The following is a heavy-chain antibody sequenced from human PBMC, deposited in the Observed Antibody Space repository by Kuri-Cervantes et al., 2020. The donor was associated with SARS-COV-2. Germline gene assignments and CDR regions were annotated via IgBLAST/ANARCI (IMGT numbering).Heavy chain of an antibody. CDR2: IRRNGGRT. V-gene: IGHV3-64D*08. J-gene: IGHJ3*02. D-gene: IGHD3-3*02. CDR3: VKDPKGFGVSFLVAAFDI. Sequence: GGSLTLSCSVSRFSLTSYAMHWVRQPPGKGLEYVSAIRRNGGRTYYADSVKGRFTISRDNSKSTLYLQMSSLRAEDTSVYYCVKDPKGFGVSFLVAAFDIWGQGTMVTVSS. CDR1: RFSLTSYA.